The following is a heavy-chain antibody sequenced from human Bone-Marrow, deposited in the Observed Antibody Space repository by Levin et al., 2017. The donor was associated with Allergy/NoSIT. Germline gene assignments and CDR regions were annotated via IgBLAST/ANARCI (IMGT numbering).Heavy chain of an antibody. D-gene: IGHD2/OR15-2a*01. CDR1: GFMFSAHA. Sequence: PGGSLRLSCAASGFMFSAHAMHWVRQTPGKGPEWIAIISPDGSDQHYGDSMRSRFSITRDNSKNTLYRQVDSLSADDTAAYYCARDFSWNFDFWGQGTVVTVSS. J-gene: IGHJ4*02. CDR2: ISPDGSDQ. V-gene: IGHV3-30*04. CDR3: ARDFSWNFDF.